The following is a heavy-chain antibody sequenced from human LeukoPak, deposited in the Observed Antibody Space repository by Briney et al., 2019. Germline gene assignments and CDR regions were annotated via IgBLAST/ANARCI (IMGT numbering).Heavy chain of an antibody. J-gene: IGHJ4*02. D-gene: IGHD3-22*01. CDR1: GFTFSSYG. V-gene: IGHV3-7*01. CDR2: IKQDGIEK. CDR3: AREANRNYYDSSGDFDY. Sequence: GGSLRLSCVASGFTFSSYGMHWVRQAPGKGLECVANIKQDGIEKYYLDSVKGRFTISRDNAKNSVYLQMNSLRVEDTAVYYCAREANRNYYDSSGDFDYWGQGTLVTVSS.